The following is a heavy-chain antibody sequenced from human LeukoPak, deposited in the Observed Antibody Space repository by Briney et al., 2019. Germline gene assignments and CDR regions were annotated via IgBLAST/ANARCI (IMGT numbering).Heavy chain of an antibody. D-gene: IGHD3-22*01. J-gene: IGHJ4*02. CDR2: IYPGESDT. V-gene: IGHV5-51*01. CDR1: GYSFTSYW. CDR3: ARHARHYFDSSAYPEY. Sequence: GESLKISCKGSGYSFTSYWIGWVRQMPGKGLEWMGIIYPGESDTKYSPSFQGQVTISADKSISTAYLQWSSLKASDTAMYYCARHARHYFDSSAYPEYWGQGTLVTVSS.